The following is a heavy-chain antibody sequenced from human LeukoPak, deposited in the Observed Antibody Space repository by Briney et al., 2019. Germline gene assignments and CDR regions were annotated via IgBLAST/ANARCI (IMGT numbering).Heavy chain of an antibody. V-gene: IGHV1-46*01. D-gene: IGHD1-26*01. CDR3: AREEAVGARFRHAFDI. J-gene: IGHJ3*02. CDR2: INPSGSST. Sequence: VASVKVSCKASGYTFTTYYMHWVRQAPGQGREWRGIINPSGSSTSYAQKVQGRVTMTRDTSTSTVYMELSSLRSEDTAVYYCAREEAVGARFRHAFDIWGQGTMVTVSS. CDR1: GYTFTTYY.